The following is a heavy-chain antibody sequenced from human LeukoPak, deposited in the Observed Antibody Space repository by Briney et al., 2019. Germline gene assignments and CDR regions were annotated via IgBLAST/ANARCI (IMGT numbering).Heavy chain of an antibody. J-gene: IGHJ4*02. V-gene: IGHV3-74*01. CDR3: AKDWGPTVTTYPHFDY. D-gene: IGHD4-17*01. CDR2: INRDGSVT. Sequence: PGGSLRLSCAASGFTFKLYWMHWVRQVPGRGPVWVSRINRDGSVTDYADSVKGRFTISRDNAKNTVYLQMHSLRAEDTALYYCAKDWGPTVTTYPHFDYWGQGTLVTVSS. CDR1: GFTFKLYW.